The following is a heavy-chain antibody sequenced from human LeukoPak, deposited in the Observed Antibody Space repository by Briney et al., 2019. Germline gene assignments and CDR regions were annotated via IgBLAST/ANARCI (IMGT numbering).Heavy chain of an antibody. Sequence: GGSLRLSCAASGFTFGSYSMNWVRQAPGKGRECVSSISSSSSYIYYTHSVKGRFTISRDNAKSSLYLQMNSLRAEDTAIYYCARDPARFYYFDYWGQGTLVTVSS. V-gene: IGHV3-21*01. CDR2: ISSSSSYI. CDR3: ARDPARFYYFDY. CDR1: GFTFGSYS. J-gene: IGHJ4*02.